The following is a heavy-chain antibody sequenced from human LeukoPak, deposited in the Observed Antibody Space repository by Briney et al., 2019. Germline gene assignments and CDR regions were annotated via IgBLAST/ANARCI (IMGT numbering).Heavy chain of an antibody. D-gene: IGHD6-13*01. V-gene: IGHV3-7*01. CDR2: IKQDGSEK. Sequence: GGSLRLSCAASGVNFSSYWMSWVRQAPGKGLEWVANIKQDGSEKYYVDSVKGRFTISRDNAKNSLYLQMNSLRAEDTAVYYCARDPLYSSSWSDYWGQGTLVTVSS. CDR1: GVNFSSYW. J-gene: IGHJ4*02. CDR3: ARDPLYSSSWSDY.